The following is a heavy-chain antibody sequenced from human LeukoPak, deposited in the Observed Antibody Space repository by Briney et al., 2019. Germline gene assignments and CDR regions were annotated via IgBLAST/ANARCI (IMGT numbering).Heavy chain of an antibody. D-gene: IGHD6-19*01. Sequence: GGSLRLSCAASGFTFSSYVMNWVRQAPGKGLEWVSVISGSGGSTYYADSVKGRFTISRDNSKNTLYLQMNSLRVEDTAVYYCARGSPGGSACDPHFDYWGQGTLVTVSS. J-gene: IGHJ4*02. V-gene: IGHV3-23*01. CDR1: GFTFSSYV. CDR3: ARGSPGGSACDPHFDY. CDR2: ISGSGGST.